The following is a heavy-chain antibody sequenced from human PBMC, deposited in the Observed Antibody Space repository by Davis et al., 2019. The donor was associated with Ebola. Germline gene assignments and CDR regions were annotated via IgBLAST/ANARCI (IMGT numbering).Heavy chain of an antibody. J-gene: IGHJ2*01. Sequence: PGGSLRLSCAASGFTLSSSWMHWVRQVPGKGLVWVSRINNDGTTINYVDSVKGRFTISRDNAKNTLYLQMNSLRAKDTAVYYCARVLAARPWYFDLWGRGTLVTVSS. CDR3: ARVLAARPWYFDL. D-gene: IGHD6-6*01. CDR1: GFTLSSSW. V-gene: IGHV3-74*01. CDR2: INNDGTTI.